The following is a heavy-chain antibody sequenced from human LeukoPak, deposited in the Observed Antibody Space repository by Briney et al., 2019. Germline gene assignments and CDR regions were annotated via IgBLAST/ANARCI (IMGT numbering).Heavy chain of an antibody. CDR1: GFTFSTYS. V-gene: IGHV3-21*01. J-gene: IGHJ5*02. Sequence: PGGSLRLSCVASGFTFSTYSMNWVRQAPGKGLEWVSSISGSSGFIYYADSVKGRFTISRNNDMNSLYLQMDSLRGDDTAVYYCARDYEGDLWGQGTLVTVSS. CDR2: ISGSSGFI. D-gene: IGHD3-22*01. CDR3: ARDYEGDL.